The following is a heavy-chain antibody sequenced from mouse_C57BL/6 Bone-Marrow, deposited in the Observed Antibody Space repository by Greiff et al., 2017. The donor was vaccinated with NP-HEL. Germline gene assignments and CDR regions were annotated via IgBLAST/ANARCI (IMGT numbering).Heavy chain of an antibody. J-gene: IGHJ2*01. CDR3: AREGYDDYFDY. V-gene: IGHV1-7*01. D-gene: IGHD2-2*01. Sequence: VQLQQSGAELAKPGASVKLSCKASGYTFTSYWMQWVKQRPGQGLVWIGYINPSSGYTKYNQKFKDKATLTAEKSSSPAYMQLSSLTYEDSAVYYCAREGYDDYFDYWGQGTTLTVSS. CDR1: GYTFTSYW. CDR2: INPSSGYT.